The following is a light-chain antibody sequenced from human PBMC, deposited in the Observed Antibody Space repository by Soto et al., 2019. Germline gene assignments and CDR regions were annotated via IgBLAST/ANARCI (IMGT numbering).Light chain of an antibody. CDR1: QSVSNY. Sequence: EIVLTQSPATLSLSPGGRATLSCRASQSVSNYLAWYQQKPGQAPRLLIYDASNRATGIPARFSGSGSGTDFTLTISSLEPEDFAVYYCQQRSNWPPSLTFGGGTKEEIK. CDR2: DAS. CDR3: QQRSNWPPSLT. J-gene: IGKJ4*01. V-gene: IGKV3-11*01.